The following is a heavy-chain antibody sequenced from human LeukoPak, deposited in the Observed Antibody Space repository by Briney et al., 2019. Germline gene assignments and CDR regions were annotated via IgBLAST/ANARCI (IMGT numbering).Heavy chain of an antibody. CDR3: ARVAVYCSSTSCFRVWFDP. CDR1: GYTFTGYC. V-gene: IGHV1-2*06. CDR2: INPNSGGT. D-gene: IGHD2-2*01. J-gene: IGHJ5*02. Sequence: ASVKVSCKASGYTFTGYCMHWVRQAPGQGLEWMGRINPNSGGTNYAQKFQGRVTMTRDTSISTAYMELSRLRSDDTAVYYCARVAVYCSSTSCFRVWFDPWGQGTLVTVSS.